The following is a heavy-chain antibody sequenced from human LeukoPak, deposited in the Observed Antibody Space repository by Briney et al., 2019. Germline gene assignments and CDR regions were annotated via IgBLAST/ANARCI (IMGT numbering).Heavy chain of an antibody. CDR3: AKNFGEYQLLDPMMKY. D-gene: IGHD2-2*01. J-gene: IGHJ4*02. CDR2: ISYDGSNK. V-gene: IGHV3-30*18. Sequence: GGSLRLSCAASGFTFSTYGMHWVRQAPGKGLDWVAVISYDGSNKYYADSVKGRCTISRDNSKNTLYLQMNSLRAEDTAVYYCAKNFGEYQLLDPMMKYWGQGTLVTVSS. CDR1: GFTFSTYG.